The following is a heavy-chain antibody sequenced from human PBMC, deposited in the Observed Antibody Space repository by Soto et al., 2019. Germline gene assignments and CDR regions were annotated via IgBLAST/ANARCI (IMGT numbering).Heavy chain of an antibody. CDR2: IYYSGST. J-gene: IGHJ4*02. V-gene: IGHV4-59*01. CDR1: VGPLSSYY. D-gene: IGHD2-15*01. Sequence: PSETLSLTCTVSVGPLSSYYWSWIGQPPGKGLEWIGYIYYSGSTNYNPSLKSRVTISVDTSKNQFSLKLSSVTAADTAVYYCATYNSDGKFHFWRQGPLVTVPS. CDR3: ATYNSDGKFHF.